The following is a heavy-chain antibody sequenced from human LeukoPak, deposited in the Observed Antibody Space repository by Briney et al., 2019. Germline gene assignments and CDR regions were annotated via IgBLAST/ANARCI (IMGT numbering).Heavy chain of an antibody. Sequence: GGSLRLSCVASGFTFDDYAMYWVRQGPGKGLEWVAGITWNSGSIGYADSVKGRFTISRDNAKNSLYLQMNSLRAEDTAVYYCARGGYAYCYGMDVWGQGTTVTVSS. CDR2: ITWNSGSI. CDR3: ARGGYAYCYGMDV. J-gene: IGHJ6*02. V-gene: IGHV3-9*01. CDR1: GFTFDDYA. D-gene: IGHD5-12*01.